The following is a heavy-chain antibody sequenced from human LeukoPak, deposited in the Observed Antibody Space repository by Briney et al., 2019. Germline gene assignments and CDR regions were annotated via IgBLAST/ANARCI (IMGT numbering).Heavy chain of an antibody. CDR1: GYSISSSNW. J-gene: IGHJ3*02. D-gene: IGHD1-7*01. V-gene: IGHV4-28*05. CDR2: TYYSGSI. Sequence: SETLSLTCAASGYSISSSNWWGWIRQPPGKGLEWIGYTYYSGSIYYNPSLKSRVTMSVDTSKNQFSLKLSSVTAVDTAVYYCARQNSGGAFDIWGQGTMVTVSS. CDR3: ARQNSGGAFDI.